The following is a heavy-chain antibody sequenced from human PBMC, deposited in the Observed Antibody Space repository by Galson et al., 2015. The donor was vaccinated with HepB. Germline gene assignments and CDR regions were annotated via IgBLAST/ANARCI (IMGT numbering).Heavy chain of an antibody. CDR2: IKSKTDGGTT. Sequence: SLRLSCAASGFTFSNAWMSWVRQAPGKGLEWVGRIKSKTDGGTTDYAAPVKGRFTISRDDSKNTLYLQMNSLKTEDTAVYYCTTSDSSGWLFGYFQHWGQGTLVTVSS. D-gene: IGHD6-19*01. CDR1: GFTFSNAW. V-gene: IGHV3-15*01. J-gene: IGHJ1*01. CDR3: TTSDSSGWLFGYFQH.